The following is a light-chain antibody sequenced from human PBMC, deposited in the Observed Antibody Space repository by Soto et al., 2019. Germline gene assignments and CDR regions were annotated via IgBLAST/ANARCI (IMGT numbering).Light chain of an antibody. J-gene: IGKJ1*01. CDR2: GAS. Sequence: SLYCSSSQSVSNNYLAWYQQKPGQAPRLLIYGASNRATGIPDRFSGSGSGTDFTLTISRLEPEDFAVYFCQQYGGSPRTFGQGTKVDIK. V-gene: IGKV3-20*01. CDR1: QSVSNNY. CDR3: QQYGGSPRT.